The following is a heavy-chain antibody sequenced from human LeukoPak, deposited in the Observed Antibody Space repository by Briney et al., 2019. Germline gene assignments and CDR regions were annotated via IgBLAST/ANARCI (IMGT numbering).Heavy chain of an antibody. J-gene: IGHJ4*02. D-gene: IGHD3-10*01. CDR2: IYHSGST. CDR3: TTEPHYYTSGSYPGY. V-gene: IGHV4-39*07. CDR1: GGSISSGSYY. Sequence: SETLSLTCTVSGGSISSGSYYWGWIRQPPGKGLEWIGNIYHSGSTYYNPSLESRVTISVDTSQNQFSLKLSSVTAADTAVYYCTTEPHYYTSGSYPGYWGQGTLVTVSS.